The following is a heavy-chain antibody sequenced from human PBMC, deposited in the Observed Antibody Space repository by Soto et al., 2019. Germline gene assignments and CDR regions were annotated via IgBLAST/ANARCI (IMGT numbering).Heavy chain of an antibody. J-gene: IGHJ4*02. V-gene: IGHV3-23*01. CDR3: ARTVSTRNYFDY. CDR2: ISGSGGST. Sequence: GFLRLSCAASGFTFSSYAMSWVRHAPGKGLEWVSAISGSGGSTYYADSVKGRFTISRDNSKNTLYLQMNSLRAEDTAVYYCARTVSTRNYFDYWGQGTLVTVSS. CDR1: GFTFSSYA.